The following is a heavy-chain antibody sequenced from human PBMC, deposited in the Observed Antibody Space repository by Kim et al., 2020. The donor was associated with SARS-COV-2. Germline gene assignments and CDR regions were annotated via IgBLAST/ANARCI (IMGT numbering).Heavy chain of an antibody. V-gene: IGHV2-70*01. CDR3: ARITYDILTGYHYGMDV. CDR2: IDWDDDK. CDR1: GFSLSTSGMC. D-gene: IGHD3-9*01. J-gene: IGHJ6*02. Sequence: SGPTLVKPTPTLTLTCIFSGFSLSTSGMCVSWIRQPPGKALEWLALIDWDDDKYYSTSLKTRLTISKDTSKNQVVLTMTNMDPVDTATYYCARITYDILTGYHYGMDVWGQGTTVTVSS.